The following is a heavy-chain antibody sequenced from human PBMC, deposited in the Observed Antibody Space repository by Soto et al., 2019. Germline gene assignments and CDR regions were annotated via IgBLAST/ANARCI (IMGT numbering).Heavy chain of an antibody. J-gene: IGHJ4*02. CDR2: IKSKTDGGTT. CDR3: TTVTDQDIVVVVAATKFDY. CDR1: GFTFSNAW. V-gene: IGHV3-15*01. D-gene: IGHD2-15*01. Sequence: PGGSLRLSCAASGFTFSNAWMSWVRQAPGKGLEWVGRIKSKTDGGTTDYAAPVKGRFTISRDDSKNTLYLQMNSLKTEDTAVYYCTTVTDQDIVVVVAATKFDYWGQGTLVTVSS.